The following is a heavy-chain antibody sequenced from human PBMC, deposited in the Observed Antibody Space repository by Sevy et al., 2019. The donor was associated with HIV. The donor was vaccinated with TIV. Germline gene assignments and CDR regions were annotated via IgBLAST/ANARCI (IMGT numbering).Heavy chain of an antibody. V-gene: IGHV4-59*01. J-gene: IGHJ5*02. D-gene: IGHD1-1*01. Sequence: SETLSLTCTVSGGSISSYYWSWIRQPPGKGLEWIGYIYYSGSTNYNPSLKSLVTISVDTSKNQFSLKLSSVTAADTAVYYCARTLSPTGTGEENWFDPWGQGTLVTVSS. CDR2: IYYSGST. CDR3: ARTLSPTGTGEENWFDP. CDR1: GGSISSYY.